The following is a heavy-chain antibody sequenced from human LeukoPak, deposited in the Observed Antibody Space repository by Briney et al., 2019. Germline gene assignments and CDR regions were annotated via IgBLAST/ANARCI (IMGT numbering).Heavy chain of an antibody. J-gene: IGHJ4*02. CDR1: GFMFSNHW. D-gene: IGHD3-10*01. V-gene: IGHV3-7*01. CDR2: IKQDGSET. Sequence: PGGSLRLSCAASGFMFSNHWMTWVRQAPGKGLEWVANIKQDGSETYYMDYVKGRFTISRDNAKNSLHLQMDSLRAEDTAVYYCARDQSILPYPEVILDFWGQGALVTVSS. CDR3: ARDQSILPYPEVILDF.